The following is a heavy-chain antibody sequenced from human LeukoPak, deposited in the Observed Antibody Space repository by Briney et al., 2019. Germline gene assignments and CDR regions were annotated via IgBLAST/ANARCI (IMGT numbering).Heavy chain of an antibody. CDR1: GFTLGDYY. CDR3: ARALHDALDI. J-gene: IGHJ3*02. V-gene: IGHV3-11*01. CDR2: ISSSGTGM. Sequence: GGSLRLSCAASGFTLGDYYITWIRQAPGKGLEWVSYISSSGTGMYYTDSVKGRFSISRDNAKNSLYLQLNSLRAGDTAVYYCARALHDALDIWGQGTMVTVSS.